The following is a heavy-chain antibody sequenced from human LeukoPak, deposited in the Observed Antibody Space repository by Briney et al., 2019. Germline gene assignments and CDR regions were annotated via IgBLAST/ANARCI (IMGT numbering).Heavy chain of an antibody. CDR3: ARAEAGHYFDY. CDR2: ISSNGGST. CDR1: GFTFSSFA. J-gene: IGHJ4*02. Sequence: GGSLRLSCAASGFTFSSFAMHWVRQASGKGLEYVSAISSNGGSTFYANSVKGRFTISRDNAENTLYLQMGSLRAEDMAVYYCARAEAGHYFDYWGQGTLVTVSS. V-gene: IGHV3-64*01. D-gene: IGHD6-19*01.